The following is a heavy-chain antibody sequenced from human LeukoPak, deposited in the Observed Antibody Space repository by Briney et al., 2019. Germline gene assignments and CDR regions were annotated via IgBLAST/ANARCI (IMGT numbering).Heavy chain of an antibody. CDR1: GFTFSSYG. J-gene: IGHJ4*02. CDR2: ISNDAGNY. CDR3: AKDRRLYDILTPFDY. V-gene: IGHV3-30*18. D-gene: IGHD3-9*01. Sequence: PGRSLRLSCAASGFTFSSYGMHWVRQAPGKGLEWVVLISNDAGNYYYADSVKGRFTISRDNSKNTLYLQMNSLRAEDTAVYFCAKDRRLYDILTPFDYWGQGTLVTVSS.